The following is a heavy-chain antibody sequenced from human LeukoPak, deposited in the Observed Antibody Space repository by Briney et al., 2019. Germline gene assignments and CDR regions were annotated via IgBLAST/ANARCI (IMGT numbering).Heavy chain of an antibody. J-gene: IGHJ6*02. Sequence: GGSLRLSCAASGFSFSGDYIHWVRQAPGKGLEYVSAISGNGVTTHYTNSVKGRLTISRDNSKNTVYLQMGNLSTEDTAVYYCARDTNREQDIWGQGTTVTVSS. CDR2: ISGNGVTT. D-gene: IGHD3-3*01. CDR3: ARDTNREQDI. V-gene: IGHV3-64*01. CDR1: GFSFSGDY.